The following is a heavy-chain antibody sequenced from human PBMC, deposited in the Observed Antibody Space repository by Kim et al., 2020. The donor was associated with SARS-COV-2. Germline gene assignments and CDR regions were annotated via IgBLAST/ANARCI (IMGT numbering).Heavy chain of an antibody. V-gene: IGHV3-48*03. D-gene: IGHD2-21*02. CDR2: ISSSGSTI. CDR1: GFTFSSYE. J-gene: IGHJ6*02. CDR3: ARLAYCGGDCYSAHYYYGMDV. Sequence: GGSLRLSCAASGFTFSSYEMNWVRQAPGKGLEWVSYISSSGSTIYYADSVKGRFTISRDNAKNSLYLQMNSLRAEDTAVCYCARLAYCGGDCYSAHYYYGMDVWGQGTTVTVSS.